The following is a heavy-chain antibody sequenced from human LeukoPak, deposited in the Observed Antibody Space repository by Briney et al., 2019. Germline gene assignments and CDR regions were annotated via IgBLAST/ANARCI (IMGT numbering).Heavy chain of an antibody. CDR1: GYTFTVYY. V-gene: IGHV1-2*02. D-gene: IGHD5-24*01. CDR2: INPNSGGT. J-gene: IGHJ3*02. CDR3: ARVRDGYNDAYDI. Sequence: ASVKVSCKASGYTFTVYYTHWVRQAPGQGLEWMGWINPNSGGTNYAQKFQGRVTMTRDTSTSTVYMGLSRLRSEDTAVYYCARVRDGYNDAYDIWGQGTMVTVPS.